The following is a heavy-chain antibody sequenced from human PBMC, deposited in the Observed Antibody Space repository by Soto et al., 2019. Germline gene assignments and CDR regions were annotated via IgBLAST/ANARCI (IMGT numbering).Heavy chain of an antibody. Sequence: HVQLVESGGGLVEPGGSLRLSCAASGFSFSDYYENWIRQAPGKGLEWISYTGRSLYPIYYADSVKGRFSISRDSAKNSVFLQMNSLRVEDTAVYYSARDNRSFWNGYYRRYDYYGMDVWGRGTTVIVSS. J-gene: IGHJ6*02. D-gene: IGHD3-3*01. CDR2: TGRSLYPI. CDR1: GFSFSDYY. CDR3: ARDNRSFWNGYYRRYDYYGMDV. V-gene: IGHV3-11*01.